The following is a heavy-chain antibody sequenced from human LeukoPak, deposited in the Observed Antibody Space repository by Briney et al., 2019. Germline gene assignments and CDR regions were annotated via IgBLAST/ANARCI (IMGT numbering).Heavy chain of an antibody. D-gene: IGHD6-6*01. V-gene: IGHV3-48*01. CDR1: GFTFSTYS. CDR2: ISSSSSTI. CDR3: AGGASEYSSSGDFAY. J-gene: IGHJ4*02. Sequence: GGSLRLPCVVSGFTFSTYSMNWVRQAPGKGLEWVSYISSSSSTIYYADSVKGRFTISRDNAKKSLYLQMNSLSADDTAVYYCAGGASEYSSSGDFAYWGQGTLVTVSS.